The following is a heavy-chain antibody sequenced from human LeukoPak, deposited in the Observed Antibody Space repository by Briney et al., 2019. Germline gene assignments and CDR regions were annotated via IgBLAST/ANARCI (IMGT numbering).Heavy chain of an antibody. V-gene: IGHV1-8*01. CDR3: ARYDLGYCSSTSCSSDGMDV. J-gene: IGHJ6*02. CDR1: GYTFTSYD. D-gene: IGHD2-2*01. Sequence: ASVKVSCKASGYTFTSYDINWVRQATGQGLEWMGWMNPNSGNTVYAQKFQGRVTMTRNTSISTAYMELSSLRSEDTAVYYCARYDLGYCSSTSCSSDGMDVWGQGTTVTVSS. CDR2: MNPNSGNT.